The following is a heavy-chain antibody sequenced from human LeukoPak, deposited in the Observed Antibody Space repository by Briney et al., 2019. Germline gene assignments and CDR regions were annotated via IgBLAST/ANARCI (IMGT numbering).Heavy chain of an antibody. CDR2: INHSGST. V-gene: IGHV4-34*01. CDR3: ARRQWELLSPTYYYYYYMDV. J-gene: IGHJ6*03. D-gene: IGHD1-26*01. Sequence: SETLSLTCAVHGGSFSGYYWSWIRQPPGKGLEWIGEINHSGSTNYNPSLKSRVTISVDTSKNQFSLKLSSVTAADTAVYYCARRQWELLSPTYYYYYYMDVWGKGTTVTVSS. CDR1: GGSFSGYY.